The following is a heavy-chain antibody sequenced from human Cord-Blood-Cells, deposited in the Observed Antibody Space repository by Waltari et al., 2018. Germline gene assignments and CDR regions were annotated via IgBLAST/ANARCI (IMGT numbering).Heavy chain of an antibody. CDR3: ATHKDSSSSFDY. Sequence: QVQLVQSGAEVKKPGPSVKVSCKVSGYTLTELSMPWLRQAPGKGLEWMGGFDPEDGETIYAQKFQGRVTMTEDTSTDTAYMELSSLRSEDTAVYYCATHKDSSSSFDYWGQGTLVTVSS. CDR2: FDPEDGET. D-gene: IGHD6-6*01. J-gene: IGHJ4*02. V-gene: IGHV1-24*01. CDR1: GYTLTELS.